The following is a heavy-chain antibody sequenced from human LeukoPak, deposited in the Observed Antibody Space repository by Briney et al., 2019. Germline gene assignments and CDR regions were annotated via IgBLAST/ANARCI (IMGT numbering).Heavy chain of an antibody. J-gene: IGHJ4*02. V-gene: IGHV3-30*02. D-gene: IGHD3-9*01. CDR3: ARGPPYYDILTGPLGGFDY. CDR1: GFTFSSYG. CDR2: LRYDGSNK. Sequence: GGSLRLSCAASGFTFSSYGMHWVRQAPGQGLEWVAFLRYDGSNKYYADSGKGRFTISIDNSKHTLYLQMNSLRAEDTAVYYCARGPPYYDILTGPLGGFDYWGQGTLVTVSS.